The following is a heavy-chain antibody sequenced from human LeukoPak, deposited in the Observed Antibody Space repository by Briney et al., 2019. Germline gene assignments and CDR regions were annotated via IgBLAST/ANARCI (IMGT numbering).Heavy chain of an antibody. CDR2: INSDGSST. D-gene: IGHD5-12*01. CDR1: GFTFCSYW. Sequence: GGSLRLSCAASGFTFCSYWMHWVRQAPGKGLVWVSRINSDGSSTSYADSVKGRFTISRDNAKNTLYLQMNSLRAEDTAVYYCARDGGWGYGSPRVDYWGQGTLVTVSS. J-gene: IGHJ4*02. V-gene: IGHV3-74*01. CDR3: ARDGGWGYGSPRVDY.